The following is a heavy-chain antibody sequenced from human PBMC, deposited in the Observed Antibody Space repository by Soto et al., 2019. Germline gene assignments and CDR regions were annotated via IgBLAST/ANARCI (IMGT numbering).Heavy chain of an antibody. CDR2: ISSSSSYI. V-gene: IGHV3-21*01. D-gene: IGHD4-17*01. CDR1: GFTFSSYS. J-gene: IGHJ4*02. Sequence: GGSLRLSCAASGFTFSSYSMNWVRQAPGKGLEWVSSISSSSSYIYYADSVKGRFTISRDNANNSLYLQMNSLRAEDTAVYYCARVATDDYAIDYWGQGTLVTVSS. CDR3: ARVATDDYAIDY.